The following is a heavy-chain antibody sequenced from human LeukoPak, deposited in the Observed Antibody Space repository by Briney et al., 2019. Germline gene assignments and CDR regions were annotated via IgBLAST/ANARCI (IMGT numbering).Heavy chain of an antibody. CDR2: IYYSGST. J-gene: IGHJ3*02. Sequence: PSETLSLTCTVSGGSVSSGSYYWSWIRQPPGKGLEWIGYIYYSGSTNYNPSLKSRVTISVDTSKNQFSLKLSSVTAADTAVYYCARPAYCGGDCYGESAFDIWGQGTMVTVSS. CDR1: GGSVSSGSYY. D-gene: IGHD2-21*02. V-gene: IGHV4-61*01. CDR3: ARPAYCGGDCYGESAFDI.